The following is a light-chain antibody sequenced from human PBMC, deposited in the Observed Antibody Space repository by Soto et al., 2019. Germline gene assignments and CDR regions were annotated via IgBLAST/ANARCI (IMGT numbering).Light chain of an antibody. CDR2: YDD. V-gene: IGLV1-36*01. CDR1: SSNIGNNA. J-gene: IGLJ1*01. Sequence: QSVLAQPPSVSEAPRQRVTISCSGSSSNIGNNAVNWYQQLPGKAPKLLIYYDDLLPSGVSDRFSGYKSGTSASLAISGLQSEDEADPYCAEWDDSLNGLVSGTGTKVTVL. CDR3: AEWDDSLNGLV.